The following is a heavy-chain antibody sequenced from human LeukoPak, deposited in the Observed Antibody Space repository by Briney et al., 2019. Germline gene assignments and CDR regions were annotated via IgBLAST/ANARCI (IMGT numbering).Heavy chain of an antibody. V-gene: IGHV3-11*06. Sequence: GGSLRLSSAASGFTFSDYYMSWIRQAPGKGLEWVSYISSSSSYTNYADSVKGRFTISRDNAKNSLYLQMNSLRAEDTAVYYCARNVDTANGYWGQGTLVTVSS. D-gene: IGHD5-18*01. CDR1: GFTFSDYY. J-gene: IGHJ4*02. CDR3: ARNVDTANGY. CDR2: ISSSSSYT.